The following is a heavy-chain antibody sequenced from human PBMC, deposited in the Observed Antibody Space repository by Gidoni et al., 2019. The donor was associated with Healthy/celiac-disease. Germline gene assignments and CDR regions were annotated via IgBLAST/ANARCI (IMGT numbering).Heavy chain of an antibody. CDR3: ARGGGHSLLYGDYDEGCFDI. J-gene: IGHJ3*02. Sequence: QLQLQESGSGLVKPSQTLSLTCAVSGGSISSGGYSWSWIRQPPGKGLEWIGYIYHSGSTYYNPSLKSRVTISVDRSKNQFSLKLSSVTAADTAVYYCARGGGHSLLYGDYDEGCFDIWGQGTMVTVSS. CDR1: GGSISSGGYS. D-gene: IGHD4-17*01. CDR2: IYHSGST. V-gene: IGHV4-30-2*01.